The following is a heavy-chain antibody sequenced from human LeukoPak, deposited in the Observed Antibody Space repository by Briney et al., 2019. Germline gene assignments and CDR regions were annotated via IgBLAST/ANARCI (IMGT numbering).Heavy chain of an antibody. CDR2: ISGSGGST. CDR3: ARSWAMVSWSDY. V-gene: IGHV3-23*01. J-gene: IGHJ4*02. CDR1: GFTFSSYA. D-gene: IGHD5-18*01. Sequence: GGSLRLSCAASGFTFSSYAMSWFRQAPGKGLEWVSAISGSGGSTYYADPVKGRFTISRDNCKNTLYLQMNSLRAEDTAVYYCARSWAMVSWSDYWGQGTLVTVSS.